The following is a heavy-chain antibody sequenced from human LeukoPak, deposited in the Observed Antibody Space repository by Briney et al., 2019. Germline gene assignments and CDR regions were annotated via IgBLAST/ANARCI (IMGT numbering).Heavy chain of an antibody. V-gene: IGHV1-8*01. CDR3: AKDGSVVPAAFDY. CDR1: GYTFTSYD. J-gene: IGHJ4*02. D-gene: IGHD2-2*01. Sequence: ASVKVSCKASGYTFTSYDINWVRQATGQGLEWMGWMNPNSGNTGYAQKFQGRVTMTRNTSISTAYMELSSLRSEDTAVYYCAKDGSVVPAAFDYWGQGTLVTVSS. CDR2: MNPNSGNT.